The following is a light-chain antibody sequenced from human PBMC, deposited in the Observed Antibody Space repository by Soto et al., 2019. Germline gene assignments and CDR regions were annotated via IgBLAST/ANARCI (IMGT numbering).Light chain of an antibody. Sequence: EIVLTQSPATLSLSPGERATLSCRASQSVSSYLAWYQQKPGQAPRLLIYDASNRATGIPARFSGSGSGTDFTLAISSLVPEDFAVYYCQQRSNWPPRTFGQGTKV. J-gene: IGKJ1*01. CDR3: QQRSNWPPRT. CDR2: DAS. V-gene: IGKV3-11*01. CDR1: QSVSSY.